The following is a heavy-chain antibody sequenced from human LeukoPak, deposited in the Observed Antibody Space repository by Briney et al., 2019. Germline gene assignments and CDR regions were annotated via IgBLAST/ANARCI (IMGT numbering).Heavy chain of an antibody. J-gene: IGHJ6*02. D-gene: IGHD6-19*01. CDR2: INHSGST. Sequence: SETLSLTCAVYGGSFSGYYWSWIRQPSGKGLEWIGEINHSGSTNYNPSLKSRVTISVDTSKNQFSLKLSLVTAADTAVYYCARGSQWLVRYYYYGMDVWGQGTTVTVSS. CDR3: ARGSQWLVRYYYYGMDV. CDR1: GGSFSGYY. V-gene: IGHV4-34*01.